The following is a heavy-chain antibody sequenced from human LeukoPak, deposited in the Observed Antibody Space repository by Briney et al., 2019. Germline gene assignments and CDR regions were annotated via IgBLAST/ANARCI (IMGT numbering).Heavy chain of an antibody. CDR3: AREFEAAETNWFDP. V-gene: IGHV1-69*05. CDR1: GGTFSSYA. Sequence: SVKVSCKASGGTFSSYAISWVRQAPGQGLEWMGGIIPIFGTANYAQKFQGRVTITTDESTSTAYMELSSLRSEDTAVYYCAREFEAAETNWFDPWGQGTLVTVSS. CDR2: IIPIFGTA. D-gene: IGHD1-14*01. J-gene: IGHJ5*02.